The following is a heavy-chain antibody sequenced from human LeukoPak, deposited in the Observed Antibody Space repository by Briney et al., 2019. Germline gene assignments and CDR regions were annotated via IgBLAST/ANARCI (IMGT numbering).Heavy chain of an antibody. CDR2: ISYDGNNK. Sequence: GGSLRLSCAASGFTFSTYAMHWVRQAPGKGLEWVAVISYDGNNKHYADSVRGRFTTSRDNSKNTLSLQMDSLRAEDTAVYYCARDLSMYYYYGMDVWGQGTTVTVSS. CDR1: GFTFSTYA. V-gene: IGHV3-30-3*01. CDR3: ARDLSMYYYYGMDV. J-gene: IGHJ6*02.